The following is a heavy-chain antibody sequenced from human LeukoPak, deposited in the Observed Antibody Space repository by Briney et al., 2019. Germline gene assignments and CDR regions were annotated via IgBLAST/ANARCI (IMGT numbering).Heavy chain of an antibody. D-gene: IGHD2-21*02. CDR3: AKDSRSVVVTVDPYYFDC. CDR1: GFTFSSYW. Sequence: PGGSLRLSCAASGFTFSSYWMSWVRQAPGKGLEWVANIKQDGSEKYYVDSVKGRFTISRDNSKNTLYLQMNSLRAEDTAVYYCAKDSRSVVVTVDPYYFDCWGQGTLVTVSS. J-gene: IGHJ4*02. V-gene: IGHV3-7*01. CDR2: IKQDGSEK.